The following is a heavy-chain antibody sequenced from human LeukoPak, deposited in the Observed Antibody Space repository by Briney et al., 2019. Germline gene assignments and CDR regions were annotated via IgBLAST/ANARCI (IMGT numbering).Heavy chain of an antibody. D-gene: IGHD6-6*01. CDR3: ARDDRYSSSSGYFQH. J-gene: IGHJ1*01. CDR1: GGSISSYY. Sequence: KSSETLSLTCTVSGGSISSYYWSWIRQPPGKGLEWIGYIYYSGSTHYNPSLKSRVTISVDTSKNQLSLKLSSVTAADTAVYYCARDDRYSSSSGYFQHWGQGTLVTVSS. V-gene: IGHV4-59*01. CDR2: IYYSGST.